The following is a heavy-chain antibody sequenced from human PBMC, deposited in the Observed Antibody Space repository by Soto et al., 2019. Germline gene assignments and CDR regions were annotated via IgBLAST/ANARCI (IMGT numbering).Heavy chain of an antibody. D-gene: IGHD2-8*02. J-gene: IGHJ6*02. V-gene: IGHV3-48*02. CDR1: GFTFSTYS. CDR3: ARWDKGTGYYGMDV. Sequence: EVQLVESGGDLVQPGGSLRLSCAASGFTFSTYSMTWVRQAPGKGLEWLSYITTSSSTIYYADSVKGRFTISRDNAKNSLYLQMNSLRDEDTAVYYCARWDKGTGYYGMDVWGQGTTVTVSS. CDR2: ITTSSSTI.